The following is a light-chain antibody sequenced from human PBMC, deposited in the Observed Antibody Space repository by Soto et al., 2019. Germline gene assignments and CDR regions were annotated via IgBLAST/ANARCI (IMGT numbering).Light chain of an antibody. V-gene: IGKV3-20*01. CDR2: GAT. J-gene: IGKJ1*01. CDR3: QQYGSSPT. Sequence: EIVLTQSPGTLSLSPGERATLSCRASQSISSSYLAWYQQKPGQAPRLLIYGATNRATGIPDRISGSCSGTDFTLIISILGAEDFAEYYCQQYGSSPTFGQGTKLEIK. CDR1: QSISSSY.